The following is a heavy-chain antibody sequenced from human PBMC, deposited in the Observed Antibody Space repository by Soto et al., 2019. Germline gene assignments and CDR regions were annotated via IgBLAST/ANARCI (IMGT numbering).Heavy chain of an antibody. CDR3: ARGGSSDWQVAFDF. Sequence: QLHQQQWGAGLLKPSETLCLTCAVYGGSFSGYFWNWIRQSPGKGLEWIGKVNHNGRNNYNPSLKSRVTISLDMSKNQISLKLTSVTAADTAVYYCARGGSSDWQVAFDFWGQGTMVTVSS. CDR1: GGSFSGYF. CDR2: VNHNGRN. D-gene: IGHD6-19*01. V-gene: IGHV4-34*01. J-gene: IGHJ3*01.